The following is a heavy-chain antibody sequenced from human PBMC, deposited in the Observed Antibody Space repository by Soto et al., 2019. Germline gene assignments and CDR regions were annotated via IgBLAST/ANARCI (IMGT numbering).Heavy chain of an antibody. D-gene: IGHD1-26*01. Sequence: SETLSLTCTVSGGSISSGPYSWGWIRQPPGKGLEWIGTFYYSGSTNYNPSLESRVTISVDTSRNQFSLKVSSVTAADTAVYYCARQSGSNYYGMDVWGQGTTVTVS. CDR2: FYYSGST. CDR1: GGSISSGPYS. CDR3: ARQSGSNYYGMDV. J-gene: IGHJ6*02. V-gene: IGHV4-39*01.